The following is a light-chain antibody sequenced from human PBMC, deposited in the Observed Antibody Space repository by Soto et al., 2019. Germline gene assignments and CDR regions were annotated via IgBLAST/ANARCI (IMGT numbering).Light chain of an antibody. CDR1: QSISSW. CDR3: LQHNRYPWT. V-gene: IGKV1-5*01. CDR2: DVS. J-gene: IGKJ1*01. Sequence: DIQMTQSPSTLSASVGDRVTITCRASQSISSWLAWYQQKPGKAPKLLIYDVSSLESGVPSRFSGSGSGTEFTLTISSLQPEDFATYYCLQHNRYPWTFGQGTKVDIK.